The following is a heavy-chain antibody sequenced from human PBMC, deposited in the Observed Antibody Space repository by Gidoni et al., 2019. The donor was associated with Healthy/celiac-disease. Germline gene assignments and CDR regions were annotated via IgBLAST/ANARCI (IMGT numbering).Heavy chain of an antibody. CDR2: IKSKTDGRTT. Sequence: EVQLVESGGGLVKPGGSLRLSCAASGFTFSNAWMSWVRQAPGKGLEWVGRIKSKTDGRTTDYAAPVKGRFTISRDDSKNTLYLQMNSLKTEDTAVYYCTTEANYYDSSGYPDAFDIWGQGTMVTVSS. CDR1: GFTFSNAW. V-gene: IGHV3-15*01. J-gene: IGHJ3*02. D-gene: IGHD3-22*01. CDR3: TTEANYYDSSGYPDAFDI.